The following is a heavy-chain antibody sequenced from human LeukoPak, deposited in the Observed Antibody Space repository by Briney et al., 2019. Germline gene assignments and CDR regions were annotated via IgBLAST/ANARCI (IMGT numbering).Heavy chain of an antibody. CDR1: GFTFSSYG. D-gene: IGHD6-19*01. CDR2: IPYDGSNK. CDR3: AKDQESSGWDY. Sequence: GRSLRLSCAASGFTFSSYGMHWVRQAPGKGLEWVAVIPYDGSNKYYADSVKGRFTISRDNSKNTLYLQMNSLRAEDTAVYYCAKDQESSGWDYWGQGTLVTVSS. J-gene: IGHJ4*02. V-gene: IGHV3-30*18.